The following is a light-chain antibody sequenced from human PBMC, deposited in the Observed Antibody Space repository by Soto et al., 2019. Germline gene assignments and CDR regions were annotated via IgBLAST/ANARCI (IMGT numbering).Light chain of an antibody. V-gene: IGKV3-11*01. Sequence: DIVLTQSPATLSLCPGEGDTLXCRASQSFGSYLDWYQQKTGKAPRLLIFDATNRATGIQARLSGSGSGKDFTLNISSLEPEDFAVYYCKQRSNWPPITFGQGTRLEIK. CDR2: DAT. J-gene: IGKJ5*01. CDR1: QSFGSY. CDR3: KQRSNWPPIT.